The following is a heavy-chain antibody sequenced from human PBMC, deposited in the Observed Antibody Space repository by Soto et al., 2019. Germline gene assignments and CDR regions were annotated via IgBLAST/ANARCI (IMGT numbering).Heavy chain of an antibody. CDR3: AISSSARGGFDC. Sequence: PGGSLRLSCAASGFTFSSFWMNWVRQAPGKGLEWVANIKQDGSEIYYVDSVKGRFTISRDNGKNSLYLQMNSLRAEDTAVYYCAISSSARGGFDCWGQGTLVTVSS. D-gene: IGHD6-6*01. CDR2: IKQDGSEI. CDR1: GFTFSSFW. J-gene: IGHJ4*02. V-gene: IGHV3-7*05.